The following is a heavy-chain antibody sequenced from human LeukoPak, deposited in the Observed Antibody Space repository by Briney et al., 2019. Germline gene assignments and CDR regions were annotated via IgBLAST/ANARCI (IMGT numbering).Heavy chain of an antibody. V-gene: IGHV1-2*02. J-gene: IGHJ6*03. CDR1: GYTFTGYY. Sequence: ASVKVSCKASGYTFTGYYMHWVRQAPGQGLEWMGWINPNIGGTNYAQKFQGRVTMTRDTFISTAYMELGRLRSDDTAVYYCASHPIAAAGELDYYYYYMDVWGKGTTVTVSS. CDR2: INPNIGGT. CDR3: ASHPIAAAGELDYYYYYMDV. D-gene: IGHD6-13*01.